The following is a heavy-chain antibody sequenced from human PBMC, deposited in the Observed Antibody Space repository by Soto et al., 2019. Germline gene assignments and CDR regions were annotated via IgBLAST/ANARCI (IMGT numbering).Heavy chain of an antibody. V-gene: IGHV3-33*01. CDR1: GFTFSSYG. CDR3: ARVRSGYDWEESYFDY. D-gene: IGHD5-12*01. J-gene: IGHJ4*02. Sequence: PGGSLRLSCAASGFTFSSYGMHWVRQAPGKGLEWVAVIWYDGSNKYYADSVKGRFTISRDNSKNTLYLQMNSLRAEDTAVYYCARVRSGYDWEESYFDYWGQGTLVTVSS. CDR2: IWYDGSNK.